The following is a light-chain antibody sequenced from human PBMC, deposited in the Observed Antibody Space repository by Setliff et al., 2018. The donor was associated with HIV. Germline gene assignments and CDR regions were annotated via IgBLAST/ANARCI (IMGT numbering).Light chain of an antibody. Sequence: QSVLTQPASVSGSPGQSITISCTGTSSDVGSYNLVSWYQQHPGKAPKLMIYEVTKRPSGVSNRFSGSKSGNTASLTISGLQAEDEADYYCSSYTSSSTYVFGTGTKGTVL. CDR3: SSYTSSSTYV. CDR1: SSDVGSYNL. V-gene: IGLV2-14*02. J-gene: IGLJ1*01. CDR2: EVT.